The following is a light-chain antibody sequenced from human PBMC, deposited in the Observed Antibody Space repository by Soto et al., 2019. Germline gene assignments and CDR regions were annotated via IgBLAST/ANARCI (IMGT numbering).Light chain of an antibody. CDR3: MHALQTPWT. CDR1: QSLLHSNGYNY. V-gene: IGKV2-28*01. CDR2: LGS. J-gene: IGKJ1*01. Sequence: DIVMTQSPLSLPVTPGEPASISCRSSQSLLHSNGYNYLDWYLQKPGQSPQLLIYLGSNRASGVPNRFSGSGSGTDFTLKISRVEAEYVGVYYCMHALQTPWTFGQGTKVEIK.